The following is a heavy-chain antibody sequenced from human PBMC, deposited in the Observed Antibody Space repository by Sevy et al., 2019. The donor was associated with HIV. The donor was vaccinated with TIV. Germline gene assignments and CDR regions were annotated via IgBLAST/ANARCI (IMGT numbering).Heavy chain of an antibody. D-gene: IGHD6-6*01. J-gene: IGHJ5*02. CDR1: GGSISSGNYY. CDR2: IYYTGTT. Sequence: LSLTCTVSGGSISSGNYYWHWIRQPPGKGLEWIGYIYYTGTTYYNPFLKSRLTISVDTSNNQFSLRLTSVTAADTAVYYCARDATEYSSSSVLFDPWGQGTLVTVSS. CDR3: ARDATEYSSSSVLFDP. V-gene: IGHV4-30-4*01.